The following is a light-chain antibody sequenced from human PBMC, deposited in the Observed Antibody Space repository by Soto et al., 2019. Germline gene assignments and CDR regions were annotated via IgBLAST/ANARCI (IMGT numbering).Light chain of an antibody. J-gene: IGLJ1*01. V-gene: IGLV2-11*01. CDR3: CSYGGTFYV. CDR1: SSDVGAYNH. Sequence: QSVLTQPASVSGSPGQSITISCSGTSSDVGAYNHVSWYQQNPGKAPKLMIYDVSERPSGVPDRFSGSKSGNTASLTISGLQAEDEADYYCCSYGGTFYVFGTGTKLTVL. CDR2: DVS.